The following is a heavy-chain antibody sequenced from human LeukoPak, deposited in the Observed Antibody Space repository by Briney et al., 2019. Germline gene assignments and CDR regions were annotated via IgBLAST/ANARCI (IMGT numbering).Heavy chain of an antibody. CDR1: GYGFSDVY. CDR3: ATSSSVTHTRDP. V-gene: IGHV1-2*02. D-gene: IGHD5/OR15-5a*01. CDR2: INPHSGAT. J-gene: IGHJ5*02. Sequence: ASVKVSYKASGYGFSDVYFNWVRQAPGQGLEWMGWINPHSGATNYAQSFQGRVSMDASFDTAYIELSRLTSDDTAVYYCATSSSVTHTRDPWGQGTLVTVSS.